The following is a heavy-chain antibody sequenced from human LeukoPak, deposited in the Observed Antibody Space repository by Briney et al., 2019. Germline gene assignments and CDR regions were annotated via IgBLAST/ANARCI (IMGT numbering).Heavy chain of an antibody. CDR1: GGSISSGSYY. Sequence: SETLSLTCTVSGGSISSGSYYWSWIRQPAGKGLEWIGRIYTSGSTNYNPSLKSRVTISVDTSKNQFSLKLSSVTAADTAVYYCARERIAAAGTGFDYWGQGTLVTVSS. V-gene: IGHV4-61*02. CDR2: IYTSGST. D-gene: IGHD6-13*01. J-gene: IGHJ4*02. CDR3: ARERIAAAGTGFDY.